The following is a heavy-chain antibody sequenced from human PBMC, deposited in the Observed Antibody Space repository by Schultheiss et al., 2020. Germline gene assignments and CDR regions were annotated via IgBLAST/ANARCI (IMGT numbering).Heavy chain of an antibody. CDR1: GGTFSSYT. Sequence: SVKVSCKASGGTFSSYTISWVRQAPGQGLEWMGRIIPILGIANYAQKFQGRVTITADKSTSTAYMELSSLRSEDTAVYYCATHHVDIVAMRLFDYWGQGTLVTVSS. CDR2: IIPILGIA. J-gene: IGHJ4*02. V-gene: IGHV1-69*02. D-gene: IGHD5-12*01. CDR3: ATHHVDIVAMRLFDY.